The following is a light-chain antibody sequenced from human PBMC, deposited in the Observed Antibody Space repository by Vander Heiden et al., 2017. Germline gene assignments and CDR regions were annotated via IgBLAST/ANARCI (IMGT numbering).Light chain of an antibody. CDR3: QVRDSSTNWV. CDR2: DDD. J-gene: IGLJ3*02. CDR1: DIERRD. Sequence: ELTQPPSLSVALGQTATITCEGHDIERRDDHWYQRKPGQAPVLVIYDDDYRPSGIPERFSGANSENTATLTISRAQAGDEADYFCQVRDSSTNWVFGGGTKMTVL. V-gene: IGLV3-9*01.